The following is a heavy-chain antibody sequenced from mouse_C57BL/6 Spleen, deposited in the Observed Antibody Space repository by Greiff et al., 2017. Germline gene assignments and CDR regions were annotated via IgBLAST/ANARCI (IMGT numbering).Heavy chain of an antibody. CDR2: IDPSDSYT. Sequence: QVQLQQPGAELVMPGASVKLSCKASGYTFTSYWMHWVKQRPGQGLEWIGEIDPSDSYTNYNQKFKGKSTLTVDKSSSTAYMQLSSLTSEDSAVYYCARSKRGWFAYWGQGTLVTVSA. V-gene: IGHV1-69*01. CDR3: ARSKRGWFAY. J-gene: IGHJ3*01. CDR1: GYTFTSYW.